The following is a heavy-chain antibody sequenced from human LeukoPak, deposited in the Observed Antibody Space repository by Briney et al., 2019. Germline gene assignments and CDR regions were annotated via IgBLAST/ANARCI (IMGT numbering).Heavy chain of an antibody. D-gene: IGHD4-23*01. Sequence: PGGSLRLSCAASGFTFSDYPIHWVRQAPGKGLEWVAVLSYDGGDKHYADSVKGRFTISRDNSKNTLYLQMNSLRAEDTAVYYCARGNNYGGNPNFDYWGQGTLVTVSS. CDR1: GFTFSDYP. J-gene: IGHJ4*02. CDR2: LSYDGGDK. CDR3: ARGNNYGGNPNFDY. V-gene: IGHV3-30-3*01.